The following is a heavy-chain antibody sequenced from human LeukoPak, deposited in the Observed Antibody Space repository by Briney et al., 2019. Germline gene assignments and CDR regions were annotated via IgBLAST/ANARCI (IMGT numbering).Heavy chain of an antibody. CDR2: FWWCGDST. CDR3: AKSPGRSFFYYYFYMDV. CDR1: VFPFSSYA. J-gene: IGHJ6*03. D-gene: IGHD3/OR15-3a*01. V-gene: IGHV3-23*01. Sequence: GGPLSLSCTASVFPFSSYAVSCVRDSRGGAVEWVSSFWWCGDSTYYADSLKRRLTISRDNSKNPLYLQMNSLRADDTAIYFCAKSPGRSFFYYYFYMDVWGKGNTVTVSS.